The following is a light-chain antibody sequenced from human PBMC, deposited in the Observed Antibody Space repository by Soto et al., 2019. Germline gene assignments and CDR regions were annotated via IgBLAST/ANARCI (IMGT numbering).Light chain of an antibody. V-gene: IGKV3-20*01. CDR1: QTVSITY. CDR3: QQYGSSPNT. Sequence: PGESATLSCRASQTVSITYLTWYQQKPGQAPRLLIYGASTRATGTPDRFSGSGSGTDFTLTISRLEPEDFAVYYCQQYGSSPNTFGQGTKVDI. CDR2: GAS. J-gene: IGKJ1*01.